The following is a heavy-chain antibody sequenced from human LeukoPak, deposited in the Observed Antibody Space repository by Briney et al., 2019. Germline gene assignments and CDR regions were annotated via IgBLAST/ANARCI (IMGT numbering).Heavy chain of an antibody. CDR1: GFTFSDYY. CDR2: ISSSGSTI. J-gene: IGHJ5*02. V-gene: IGHV3-11*04. CDR3: ARDSRVTYYDFWSGYLNWFDP. D-gene: IGHD3-3*01. Sequence: GGSLRLSCAASGFTFSDYYMSWIRQAPGKGLEWASYISSSGSTIYYADSVKGRFTISRDNAKNSLYLQMNSLRAEDTAVYYCARDSRVTYYDFWSGYLNWFDPWGQGTLVTVSS.